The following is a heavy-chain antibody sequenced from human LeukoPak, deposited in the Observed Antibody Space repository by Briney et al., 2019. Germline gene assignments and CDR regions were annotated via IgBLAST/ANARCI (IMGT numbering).Heavy chain of an antibody. D-gene: IGHD1-20*01. CDR1: GFTVSNNY. CDR3: ARFRITGAIDY. J-gene: IGHJ4*02. Sequence: GGSLRLSCAVSGFTVSNNYMSWIRQAPGKGLEWVSVIFSGGTTTYGDSVKGRFTISRDNSKNTVDLQMNGLRAEDTAVYYCARFRITGAIDYWGQGTLVTVSS. CDR2: IFSGGTT. V-gene: IGHV3-66*01.